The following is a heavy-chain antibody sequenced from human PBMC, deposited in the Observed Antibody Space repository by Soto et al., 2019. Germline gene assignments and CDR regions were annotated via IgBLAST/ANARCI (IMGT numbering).Heavy chain of an antibody. Sequence: PSETLSLTCTVSGGSISSYYWSWIRQPPGKGLEWIGYIYYSGSTNYNPSLKSRVTISVDTSKNQFSLKLSSVTAADTAVYHCARVWGGAFDIWGQGTMVT. CDR3: ARVWGGAFDI. V-gene: IGHV4-59*01. CDR2: IYYSGST. CDR1: GGSISSYY. J-gene: IGHJ3*02. D-gene: IGHD3-10*01.